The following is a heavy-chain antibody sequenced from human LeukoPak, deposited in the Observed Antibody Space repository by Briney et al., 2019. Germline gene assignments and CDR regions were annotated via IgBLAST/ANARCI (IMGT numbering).Heavy chain of an antibody. J-gene: IGHJ4*02. CDR1: GYTFTSYA. CDR3: ARVGAAAGPYYFDY. CDR2: INAGNGNT. V-gene: IGHV1-3*01. D-gene: IGHD6-13*01. Sequence: ASVKVSCKASGYTFTSYAMHWVRQAPGQRLEWMGWINAGNGNTKYSQKLQGRVTITRDTSASTAYMELSSLRSEDTTVYYCARVGAAAGPYYFDYWGQGTLVTVSS.